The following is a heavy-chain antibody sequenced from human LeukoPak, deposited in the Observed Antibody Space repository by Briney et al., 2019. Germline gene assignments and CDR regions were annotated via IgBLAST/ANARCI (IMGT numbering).Heavy chain of an antibody. CDR3: ARWSIVGAYDLFDY. D-gene: IGHD1-26*01. Sequence: PSETLSLTCTVSGGSISSGDYYWSWIRQPPGKGLEWIGYIYYSRSTYYNPSLKSRVTISVDTSKNQFSLKLSSVTAADTAVYYCARWSIVGAYDLFDYWGQGTLVTVSS. V-gene: IGHV4-30-4*08. CDR1: GGSISSGDYY. J-gene: IGHJ4*02. CDR2: IYYSRST.